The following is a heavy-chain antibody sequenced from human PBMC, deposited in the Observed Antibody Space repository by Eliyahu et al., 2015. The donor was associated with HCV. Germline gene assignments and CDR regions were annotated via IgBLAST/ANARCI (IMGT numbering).Heavy chain of an antibody. V-gene: IGHV3-23*01. J-gene: IGHJ3*02. CDR1: GXTXSSXA. CDR3: AKDRHDYGGILAFDI. Sequence: EVQLLESGGGLVQPGGSLRLSCXASGXTXSSXAMSXVRXAPGKGLEWVSAISGSGGSTYYADSVKGRFTISRDNSKNTLYLQMNSLRAEDTAVYYCAKDRHDYGGILAFDIWGQGTMVTVSS. D-gene: IGHD4-23*01. CDR2: ISGSGGST.